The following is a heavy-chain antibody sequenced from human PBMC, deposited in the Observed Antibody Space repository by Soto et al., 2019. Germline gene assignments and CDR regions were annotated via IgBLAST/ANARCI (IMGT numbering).Heavy chain of an antibody. CDR2: INPSGGST. CDR1: GYTFTSYY. J-gene: IGHJ4*02. Sequence: ASVKVSCKASGYTFTSYYMHWVRQAPGQGLEWMGIINPSGGSTSYAQKFQGRVTMTTDTSTSTAYMELRSLRSEDTAVYYCARGPRSAVALLGYWGQGTLVTVSS. D-gene: IGHD6-19*01. V-gene: IGHV1-46*01. CDR3: ARGPRSAVALLGY.